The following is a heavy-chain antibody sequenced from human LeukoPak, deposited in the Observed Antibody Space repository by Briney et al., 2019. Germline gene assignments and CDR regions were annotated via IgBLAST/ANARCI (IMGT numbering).Heavy chain of an antibody. Sequence: PGRSLRLSCAASGFIFSNAWVSWVRQAPGKGLEWVGRIKSQIDGATTDYAAPVRGRFTISRDDSKNTVSLQVNSLKTEDTAVYYCTTAYFVSGSVGFGFHYWGQGTLVTVSS. CDR3: TTAYFVSGSVGFGFHY. CDR2: IKSQIDGATT. CDR1: GFIFSNAW. V-gene: IGHV3-15*01. J-gene: IGHJ4*02. D-gene: IGHD3-10*01.